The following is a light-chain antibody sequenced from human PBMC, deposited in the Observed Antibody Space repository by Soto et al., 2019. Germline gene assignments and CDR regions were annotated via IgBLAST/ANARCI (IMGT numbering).Light chain of an antibody. CDR2: DVA. Sequence: DIQMTQSPSSRSASVGDRGTITCQASHDIKKYLNWYQQKAPKVPKLLIHDVATLATGVTSRFTGSGSGTDFTLTINRLQPADVSPSYCQQFDDLVFSFG. CDR3: QQFDDLVFS. CDR1: HDIKKY. V-gene: IGKV1-33*01. J-gene: IGKJ3*01.